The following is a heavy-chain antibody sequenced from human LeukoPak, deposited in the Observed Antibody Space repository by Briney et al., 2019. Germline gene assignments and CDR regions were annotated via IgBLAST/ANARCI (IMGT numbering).Heavy chain of an antibody. CDR2: IYYSGST. J-gene: IGHJ4*02. CDR1: GGSLSSSSYY. D-gene: IGHD3-22*01. CDR3: ARSRNYYDSSGYLYYFDY. Sequence: SETLSLTCTVSGGSLSSSSYYWGWIRQPPGKGLEWIGSIYYSGSTYYNPSLKRRVTISVDTSKNQFSLKLSSVTAADTAVYYCARSRNYYDSSGYLYYFDYWGQGTLVTVSS. V-gene: IGHV4-39*01.